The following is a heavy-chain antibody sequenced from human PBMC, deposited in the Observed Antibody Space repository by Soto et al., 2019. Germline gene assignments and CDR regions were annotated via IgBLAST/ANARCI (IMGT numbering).Heavy chain of an antibody. CDR1: GFSLTTDRVG. D-gene: IGHD1-26*01. J-gene: IGHJ4*02. Sequence: QITLKESGPTLVKPTQTLTLTCTFSGFSLTTDRVGVGWIRQPPGEALEWLAVIYWADSKTYRPSLESRLTITTDTSKNQVALTMTNMGSLDTATYYCAHAYGGRSLYWGQGTLVTVSS. V-gene: IGHV2-5*02. CDR2: IYWADSK. CDR3: AHAYGGRSLY.